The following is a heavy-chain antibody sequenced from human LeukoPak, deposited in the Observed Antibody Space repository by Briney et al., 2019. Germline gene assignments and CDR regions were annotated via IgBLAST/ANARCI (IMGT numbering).Heavy chain of an antibody. CDR2: TYCSWST. J-gene: IGHJ6*03. CDR1: GGSISSSSYY. CDR3: ARGGGSSWYPYYYYYYMDV. V-gene: IGHV4-39*01. D-gene: IGHD6-13*01. Sequence: AETLSLTCAVSGGSISSSSYYWGWIRQAPGKGLEWFGSTYCSWSTYYNPSLKSRVTISVDTSKNQFSLQLSSVPAADTAVYYCARGGGSSWYPYYYYYYMDVWGNGTTVTISS.